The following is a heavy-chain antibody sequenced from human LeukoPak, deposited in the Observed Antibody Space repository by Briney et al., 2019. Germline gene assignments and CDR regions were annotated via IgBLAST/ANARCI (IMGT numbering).Heavy chain of an antibody. CDR1: GFTFSSYW. J-gene: IGHJ4*02. Sequence: PGGSLRLSCAASGFTFSSYWMSWVRQAPGKGLEWVANIKQDGSDKYYVDSVKGRFTISRDNAKNSLSLQMNSLRADDTAVYYCARLYCISGVCYHFDCWGQGTLVTVSS. V-gene: IGHV3-7*01. CDR2: IKQDGSDK. CDR3: ARLYCISGVCYHFDC. D-gene: IGHD2-8*01.